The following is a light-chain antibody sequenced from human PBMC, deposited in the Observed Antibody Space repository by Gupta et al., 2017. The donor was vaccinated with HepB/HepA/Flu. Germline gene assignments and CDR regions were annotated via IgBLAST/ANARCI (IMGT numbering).Light chain of an antibody. CDR2: DVS. V-gene: IGLV2-14*03. CDR1: SSDVGGYNY. Sequence: QSALTQPAPVSRSPGPSITISCTGTSSDVGGYNYVSWYQQHPGKAPKLMIYDVSNRPSGVANRFSGSKSGNTASLTISGLQAEDEADYYCSSYTSSSTLVFGGGTKLTVL. J-gene: IGLJ2*01. CDR3: SSYTSSSTLV.